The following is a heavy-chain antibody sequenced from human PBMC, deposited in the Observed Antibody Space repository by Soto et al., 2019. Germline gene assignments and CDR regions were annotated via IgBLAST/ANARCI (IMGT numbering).Heavy chain of an antibody. V-gene: IGHV4-61*01. CDR1: GGSVSSGSYY. Sequence: PSETLSLTCTVSGGSVSSGSYYWSWIRQPPGKGLEWIGYIYYSGNYNPSLKSRVTISVDTSKNQFSLKLRTVTAADTAVYYCARGYGQGATTYTLDYWGQGTLVTVSS. J-gene: IGHJ4*02. CDR3: ARGYGQGATTYTLDY. D-gene: IGHD1-26*01. CDR2: IYYSG.